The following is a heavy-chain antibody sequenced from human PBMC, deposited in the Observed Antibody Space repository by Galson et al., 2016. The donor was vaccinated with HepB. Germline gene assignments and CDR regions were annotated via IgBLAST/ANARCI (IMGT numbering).Heavy chain of an antibody. CDR2: ISSSSDYT. J-gene: IGHJ3*02. V-gene: IGHV3-11*06. CDR1: GFTFDNYY. Sequence: SLRLSCAASGFTFDNYYMTWIRQAPGKGLEWVSYISSSSDYTNYADSVKGRFSMSRDNSKNSLYLQMNSLSADDTAVYYCARLRGYSYGDAFDIWGQGTMVTISS. CDR3: ARLRGYSYGDAFDI. D-gene: IGHD5-18*01.